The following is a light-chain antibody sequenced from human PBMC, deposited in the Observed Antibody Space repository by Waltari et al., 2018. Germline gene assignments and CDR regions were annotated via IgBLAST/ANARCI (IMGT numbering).Light chain of an antibody. CDR2: QDD. CDR1: KLGDKY. Sequence: SNELTQPPALSVSPGQTASVTCPGHKLGDKYACWYQQKPGQAPVLVIYQDDKRPSGIPERFSESNSANTATLTISGSRAVDEADYYCQAWDSRTGTGVFGTGTKVTVL. CDR3: QAWDSRTGTGV. J-gene: IGLJ1*01. V-gene: IGLV3-1*01.